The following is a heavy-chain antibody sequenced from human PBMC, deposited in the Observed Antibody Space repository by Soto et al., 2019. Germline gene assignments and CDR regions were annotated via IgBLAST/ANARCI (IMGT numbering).Heavy chain of an antibody. Sequence: SETLSLPCAVYGGSFSCYYWSWIRQPPGKGLEWIGEINHSGSTNYNPSLKSRVTISVDTSKNQFSLKLSSVTAADTAVYYCARRIGYSYGLCYYYYGMDVWGQGTTVTVSS. J-gene: IGHJ6*02. CDR3: ARRIGYSYGLCYYYYGMDV. CDR2: INHSGST. CDR1: GGSFSCYY. V-gene: IGHV4-34*01. D-gene: IGHD5-18*01.